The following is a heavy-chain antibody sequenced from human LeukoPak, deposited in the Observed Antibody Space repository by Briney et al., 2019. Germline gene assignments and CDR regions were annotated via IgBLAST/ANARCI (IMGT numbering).Heavy chain of an antibody. Sequence: SETLSLTCTVSGYSISSGYYWGWIRQPPGKGLEWIGSISHSGSIYYNLTLKSRVTISIDTSKNQFSLNLSSVTAADTAVYYCATTTIRLGYWGQGTLVTVSS. CDR1: GYSISSGYY. CDR2: ISHSGSI. CDR3: ATTTIRLGY. V-gene: IGHV4-38-2*02. D-gene: IGHD1-26*01. J-gene: IGHJ4*02.